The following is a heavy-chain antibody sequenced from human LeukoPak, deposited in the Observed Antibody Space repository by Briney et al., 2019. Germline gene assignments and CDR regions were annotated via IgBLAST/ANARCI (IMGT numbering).Heavy chain of an antibody. D-gene: IGHD2-15*01. CDR2: ISYDGSNK. CDR1: GFTFSRYG. Sequence: GGSLRLSCAASGFTFSRYGMHWVRQAPGKGLEWVAVISYDGSNKYYADSVKGRFTISRDNSKNTLYLQMNSLRAEDTAVYYCAKDLFSGYCSGGSCYHLTGLLDYWGQGTLVTVSS. CDR3: AKDLFSGYCSGGSCYHLTGLLDY. V-gene: IGHV3-30*18. J-gene: IGHJ4*02.